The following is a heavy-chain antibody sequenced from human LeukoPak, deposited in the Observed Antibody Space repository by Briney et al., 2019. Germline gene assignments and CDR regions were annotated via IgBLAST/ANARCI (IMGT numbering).Heavy chain of an antibody. J-gene: IGHJ3*02. V-gene: IGHV3-9*01. D-gene: IGHD6-19*01. CDR1: GFTFDDYA. Sequence: GGSLRLSCAASGFTFDDYAMHWVRQAPGKGLEWVSGISWNSGSIGYADSVKGRFTISRDNAKNSLYLQMNSLRAEDTALYYCAKGAGYSSGWSPYAFDIWGQGTMVTVSS. CDR2: ISWNSGSI. CDR3: AKGAGYSSGWSPYAFDI.